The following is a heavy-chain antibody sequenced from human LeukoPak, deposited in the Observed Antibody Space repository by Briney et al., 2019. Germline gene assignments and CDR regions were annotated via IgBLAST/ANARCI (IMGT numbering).Heavy chain of an antibody. J-gene: IGHJ5*02. D-gene: IGHD3-22*01. CDR1: GGTFSSYA. CDR3: ARVSDLDYYDSSGPNWFDP. Sequence: SVKVSCKASGGTFSSYAISWVRQAPGQGLEWMGRIIPIFGIANYAQKFQGRVTITADKSTSTAYMDLSSLRSEDTAVYYCARVSDLDYYDSSGPNWFDPWGQGTLVTVSS. V-gene: IGHV1-69*04. CDR2: IIPIFGIA.